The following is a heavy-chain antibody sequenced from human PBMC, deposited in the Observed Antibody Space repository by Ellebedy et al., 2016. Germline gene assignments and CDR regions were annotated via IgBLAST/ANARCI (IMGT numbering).Heavy chain of an antibody. V-gene: IGHV3-23*01. J-gene: IGHJ4*02. CDR2: ISGNGVDT. CDR1: GFTFSNYT. Sequence: GGSLRLXXAASGFTFSNYTMSGVRQAPGKGLEWVSAISGNGVDTNYADSVRGRFIISRDNSKNILYLEMKSLRAEDTAIYYCAKPLDHYCNDTRCSPFDFWGQGTLVTVTS. CDR3: AKPLDHYCNDTRCSPFDF. D-gene: IGHD2/OR15-2a*01.